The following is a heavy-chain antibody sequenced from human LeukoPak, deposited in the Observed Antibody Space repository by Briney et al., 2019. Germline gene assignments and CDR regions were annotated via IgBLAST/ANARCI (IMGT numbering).Heavy chain of an antibody. CDR2: LSGSGAEP. CDR1: GFTFSTYA. V-gene: IGHV3-23*01. D-gene: IGHD3-10*01. CDR3: AKSPWKREYYGSDY. J-gene: IGHJ4*02. Sequence: SGGSLRLSCAASGFTFSTYAVSWVRQAPGRGLEWVATLSGSGAEPFYADSVRGRFTISRDNSKNTLYLQMNSLRAEDAAIYYCAKSPWKREYYGSDYWGQGTLVTVSS.